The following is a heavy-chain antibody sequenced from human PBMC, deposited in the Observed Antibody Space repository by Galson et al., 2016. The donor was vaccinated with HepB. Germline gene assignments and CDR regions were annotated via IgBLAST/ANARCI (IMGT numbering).Heavy chain of an antibody. CDR3: AREGGFGDPYYFDY. CDR2: IYDSGST. V-gene: IGHV4-30-2*01. D-gene: IGHD4-17*01. CDR1: GGSISSGDNS. J-gene: IGHJ4*02. Sequence: LSLTCTVSGGSISSGDNSWRWIRQPPGKGLEWIGYIYDSGSTFYNPSLRGRVTISVDRSNNQFSLKLTSVTAADTAVYYCAREGGFGDPYYFDYWGQGTLVTVSS.